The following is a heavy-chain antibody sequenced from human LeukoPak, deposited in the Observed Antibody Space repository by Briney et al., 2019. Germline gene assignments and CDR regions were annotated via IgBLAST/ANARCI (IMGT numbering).Heavy chain of an antibody. CDR3: ASSTTVVTHVDY. CDR2: IYYSGST. CDR1: SGSISSYF. J-gene: IGHJ4*02. Sequence: SETLSLTCTVSSGSISSYFWSWIRQPPGKKLEWIGYIYYSGSTNYNPSLKSRVTISVDTSKNQFSLRLSFVTAADTAVYYCASSTTVVTHVDYWGQGTLVTVSS. D-gene: IGHD4-23*01. V-gene: IGHV4-59*01.